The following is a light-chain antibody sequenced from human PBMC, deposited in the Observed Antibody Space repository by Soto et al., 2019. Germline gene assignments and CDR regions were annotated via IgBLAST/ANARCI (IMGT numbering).Light chain of an antibody. CDR3: QQRSNWVT. CDR2: DAS. J-gene: IGKJ5*01. Sequence: EIVLTQSPATLSLSPGERATVSCRASQSVSSYLAWYQQKPGQAPRLLIYDASNRATGIPARFSGSGSGTDFTLTIISLEAEDFAVYYCQQRSNWVTFGQGTRLEIK. V-gene: IGKV3-11*01. CDR1: QSVSSY.